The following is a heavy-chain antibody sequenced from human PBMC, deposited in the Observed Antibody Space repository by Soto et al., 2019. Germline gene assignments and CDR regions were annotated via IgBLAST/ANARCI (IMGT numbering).Heavy chain of an antibody. J-gene: IGHJ4*02. CDR3: ASLYYRRGPRVFDY. D-gene: IGHD3-22*01. Sequence: PSETLSLTCAVYGGSFSGYYWSWIRQPPGKGLEWIGEINHSGSTNYNPSLKSRVTISVDTSKNQFSLKLSSVTAADTAVYYCASLYYRRGPRVFDYWGQGTLVTVSS. CDR1: GGSFSGYY. V-gene: IGHV4-34*01. CDR2: INHSGST.